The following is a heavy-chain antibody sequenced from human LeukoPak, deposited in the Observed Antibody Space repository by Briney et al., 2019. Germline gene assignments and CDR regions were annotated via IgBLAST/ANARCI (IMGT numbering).Heavy chain of an antibody. CDR2: IYTSGSS. CDR3: ARDGYKSTFDY. J-gene: IGHJ4*02. D-gene: IGHD5-24*01. V-gene: IGHV4-61*02. CDR1: GGSIGSGSYY. Sequence: SETLSLTCTVSGGSIGSGSYYWSWIRQPAGKGLEWIGRIYTSGSSNYNPSLKSRVTISVDTSKNQFSLKLRSVTAADTAVYYCARDGYKSTFDYWGQGTLVTVSS.